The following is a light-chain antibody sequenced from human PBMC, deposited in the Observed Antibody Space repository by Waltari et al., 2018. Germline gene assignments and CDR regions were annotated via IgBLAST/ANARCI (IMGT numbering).Light chain of an antibody. CDR2: DVN. CDR1: YRDVGSFNY. V-gene: IGLV2-23*02. J-gene: IGLJ2*01. Sequence: QSALTQTASVSGSPGQSITISCTGPYRDVGSFNYVSWYQQYPGRAPRLVIYDVNTRPSGMSDRFSGSKSVNTASLTISGLRAEDEADYYCCSYSGAFHVVFGGGTKLTVL. CDR3: CSYSGAFHVV.